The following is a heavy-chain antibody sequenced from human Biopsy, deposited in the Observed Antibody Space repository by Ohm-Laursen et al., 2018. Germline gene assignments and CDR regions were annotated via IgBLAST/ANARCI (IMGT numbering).Heavy chain of an antibody. V-gene: IGHV3-7*01. J-gene: IGHJ4*02. CDR3: ARGYCTAINRYMLRSFYFDS. D-gene: IGHD2-8*02. Sequence: GSLRLSCSASGFSSKTYWMNWVRQAPGKGLEWVANIRQDGKEKFYVDSVKGRFTISRDNAKNSLYLQMNSLRAEDTGVYYCARGYCTAINRYMLRSFYFDSWGQGAPVTVSS. CDR1: GFSSKTYW. CDR2: IRQDGKEK.